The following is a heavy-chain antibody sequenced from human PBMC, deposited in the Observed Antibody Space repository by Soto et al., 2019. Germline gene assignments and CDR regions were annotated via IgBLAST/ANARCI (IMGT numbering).Heavy chain of an antibody. Sequence: PSETLSLTCTVSVGSISTYYWSWIRQPPGGTLEWIGYIYASGATTYNPSLESRVTTSVDMPNNEFSLELTSLTAADTAVYYCARSHSFDGSIYHYYFDFWGQGTLVTVSS. CDR3: ARSHSFDGSIYHYYFDF. J-gene: IGHJ4*02. V-gene: IGHV4-59*01. CDR1: VGSISTYY. D-gene: IGHD3-10*01. CDR2: IYASGAT.